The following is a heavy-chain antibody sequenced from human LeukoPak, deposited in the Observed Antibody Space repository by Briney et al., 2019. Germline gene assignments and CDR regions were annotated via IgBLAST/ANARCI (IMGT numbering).Heavy chain of an antibody. V-gene: IGHV4-39*07. D-gene: IGHD3-10*01. CDR3: ARDGWFGELERYFDL. CDR1: GGSISSSSYY. Sequence: PSETLSLTCTVSGGSISSSSYYWGWIRQHPGKGLEWIGSIYYSGSTYYNPSLKSRVTISVDTSKNQFSLKLSSVTAADTAVYYCARDGWFGELERYFDLWGRSTLVTVSS. J-gene: IGHJ2*01. CDR2: IYYSGST.